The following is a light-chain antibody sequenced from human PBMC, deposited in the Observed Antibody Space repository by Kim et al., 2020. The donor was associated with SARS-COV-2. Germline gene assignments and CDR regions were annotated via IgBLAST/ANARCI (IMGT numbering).Light chain of an antibody. V-gene: IGKV3-20*01. J-gene: IGKJ2*01. CDR1: QGLNINS. CDR2: GES. CDR3: QQYGRSPPYT. Sequence: LSWGEGASLSCRTSQGLNINSLVGYQQKPGQAPRLLVYGESRATGIPDRFSGSGYGTDFTLTISRLEPEDAAMYYCQQYGRSPPYTFGQGTKLEI.